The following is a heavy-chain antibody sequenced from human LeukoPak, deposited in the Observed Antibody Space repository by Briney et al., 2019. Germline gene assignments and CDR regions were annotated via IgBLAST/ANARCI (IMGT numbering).Heavy chain of an antibody. Sequence: SETLSLTCTVSGGSISSSSYYWGWIRQPPGKGLEWIGSIYYSGSTYYNPSLKSRVTISVDTSKNQFSLKLSSVTAADTAVYYCAISVRGGPREWALDYWGQGTLVTVSS. CDR3: AISVRGGPREWALDY. J-gene: IGHJ4*02. D-gene: IGHD3-10*02. CDR2: IYYSGST. CDR1: GGSISSSSYY. V-gene: IGHV4-39*01.